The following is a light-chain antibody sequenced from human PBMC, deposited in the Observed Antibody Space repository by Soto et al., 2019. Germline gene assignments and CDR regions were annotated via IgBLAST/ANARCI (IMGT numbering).Light chain of an antibody. CDR3: HQYKNWPPIT. Sequence: EIVMTQSPATLSVPPGERATLSCRASQSVSSNLAWYQQKPGQAPRLLIYGASTRATGIPARFSGSGSGTEFTLTISSLQSEDFAVYYCHQYKNWPPITFGQGTRLEIK. CDR2: GAS. CDR1: QSVSSN. J-gene: IGKJ5*01. V-gene: IGKV3-15*01.